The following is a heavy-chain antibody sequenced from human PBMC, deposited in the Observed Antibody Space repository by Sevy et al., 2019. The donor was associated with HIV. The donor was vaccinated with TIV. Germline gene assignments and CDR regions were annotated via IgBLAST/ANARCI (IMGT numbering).Heavy chain of an antibody. J-gene: IGHJ4*02. CDR2: ISGGGGST. D-gene: IGHD3-3*01. Sequence: GGSLRLSCAASRFTFNNYVMSWVRQVPGKGLEWVSAISGGGGSTYYSDSVKGRFTISRDNSKNTLYVQMNSLTAEDTAVYYWAKARFLEWSLPAFDYWGQGTLVTVSS. V-gene: IGHV3-23*01. CDR3: AKARFLEWSLPAFDY. CDR1: RFTFNNYV.